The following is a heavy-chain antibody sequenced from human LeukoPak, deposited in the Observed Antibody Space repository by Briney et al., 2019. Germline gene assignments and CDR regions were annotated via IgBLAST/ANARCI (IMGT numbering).Heavy chain of an antibody. Sequence: SETLSLTCAVSGGSFSGYYWTWIRQPPGKGLEWIGEINHSGSANYNPSLMSRVTISLDTSKNHFSLNLSSVTAADTAVYCCARGQGTVTTHWGQGTLVTVSS. CDR3: ARGQGTVTTH. V-gene: IGHV4-34*01. CDR1: GGSFSGYY. CDR2: INHSGSA. J-gene: IGHJ4*02. D-gene: IGHD4-11*01.